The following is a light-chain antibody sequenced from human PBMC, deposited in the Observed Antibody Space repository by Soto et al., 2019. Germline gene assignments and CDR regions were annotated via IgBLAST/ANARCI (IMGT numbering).Light chain of an antibody. J-gene: IGKJ4*01. CDR3: QEYNDWRPST. V-gene: IGKV3-15*01. CDR1: QSISTK. Sequence: IVMTQSPATLSVSPGERATLSCRASQSISTKLAWYQQKPGQAPRLLIYGASTRATGIPVRFSGSGSGTEFTLTITSLQFEDFAVYYCQEYNDWRPSTVGGGTKVDIK. CDR2: GAS.